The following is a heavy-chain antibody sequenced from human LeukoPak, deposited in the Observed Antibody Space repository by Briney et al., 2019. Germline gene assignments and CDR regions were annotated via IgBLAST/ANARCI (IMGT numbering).Heavy chain of an antibody. Sequence: SETLSLTCTVSGGSISSGSYYWGWIRQPAGKGLEWIGRIYTSGSTNYNPSLKSRVTISVDTSKNQFSLKLSSVTAADTAVYYCAAAGGASYYYYGMDVWGQGTTVTVSS. V-gene: IGHV4-61*02. D-gene: IGHD6-13*01. CDR2: IYTSGST. CDR3: AAAGGASYYYYGMDV. CDR1: GGSISSGSYY. J-gene: IGHJ6*02.